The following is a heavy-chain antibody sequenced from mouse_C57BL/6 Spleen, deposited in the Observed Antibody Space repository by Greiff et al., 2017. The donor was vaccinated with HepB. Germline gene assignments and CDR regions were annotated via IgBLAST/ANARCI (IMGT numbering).Heavy chain of an antibody. Sequence: QVQLQQPGAELVMPGASVKLSCKASGYTFTSYWMHWVKQRPGQGLEWIGEIDPSDSYTNYNQKFKGKSTLTVGKSSSTAYMQLSSLTSEDSAVYYCANYYGSSPFAYWGQGTLVTVSA. CDR3: ANYYGSSPFAY. CDR2: IDPSDSYT. J-gene: IGHJ3*01. CDR1: GYTFTSYW. D-gene: IGHD1-1*01. V-gene: IGHV1-69*01.